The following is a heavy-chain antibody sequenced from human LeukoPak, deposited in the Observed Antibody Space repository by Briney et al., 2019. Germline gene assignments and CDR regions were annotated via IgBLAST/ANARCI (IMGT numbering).Heavy chain of an antibody. CDR2: IKSKTDGGTT. CDR1: GFTFSNAW. CDR3: TTEGYDTKPLNFDY. V-gene: IGHV3-15*01. Sequence: GGSLRLSCAASGFTFSNAWMSWVRQAPGKGLEWVGRIKSKTDGGTTDYAAPVKGRFTISRDDSKNTLYLQMNSLKTEDTAVYYCTTEGYDTKPLNFDYWGQGTLVTVSS. J-gene: IGHJ4*02. D-gene: IGHD3-22*01.